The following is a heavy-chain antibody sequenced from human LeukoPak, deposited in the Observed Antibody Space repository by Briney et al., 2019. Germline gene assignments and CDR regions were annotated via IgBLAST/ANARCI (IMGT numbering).Heavy chain of an antibody. D-gene: IGHD3-10*01. CDR2: MNPNSGNT. CDR1: GYTFTTYD. CDR3: ARRIRGAPTDY. V-gene: IGHV1-8*01. Sequence: GASVKVSCKASGYTFTTYDLDWVRQATGQGLEWMGWMNPNSGNTGYAQKFQGRVTMTRNISITTAYMELSNLTSEDTAVYYCARRIRGAPTDYWGQGTLVTVSS. J-gene: IGHJ4*02.